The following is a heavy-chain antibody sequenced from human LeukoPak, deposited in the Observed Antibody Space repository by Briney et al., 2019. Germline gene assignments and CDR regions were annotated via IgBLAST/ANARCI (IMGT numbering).Heavy chain of an antibody. CDR1: GYTFNTYA. Sequence: ASVKVSCKASGYTFNTYALHWVRQAPGLGLEWMGIINPSGGSITYAQKFQGSVTMTSDMSTSTVYMELSSLRSEDTAVYYCARGPYYYHYMDVWGKGTTVTVSS. V-gene: IGHV1-46*02. J-gene: IGHJ6*03. CDR2: INPSGGSI. CDR3: ARGPYYYHYMDV.